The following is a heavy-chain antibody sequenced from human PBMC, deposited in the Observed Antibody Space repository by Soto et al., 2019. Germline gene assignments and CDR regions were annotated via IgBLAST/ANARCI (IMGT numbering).Heavy chain of an antibody. V-gene: IGHV5-51*01. D-gene: IGHD3-9*01. CDR2: IYPGDSDT. CDR1: GYSFTSYW. J-gene: IGHJ6*03. CDR3: ARHGRYFDWSTYYYYYYMDV. Sequence: GESLKISCKGSGYSFTSYWIGWVRQMPGKGLEWMGIIYPGDSDTRYSPSFQGQVTISADKSISTAYLQWSSLKASDTAMYYCARHGRYFDWSTYYYYYYMDVWGKGTTVTVSS.